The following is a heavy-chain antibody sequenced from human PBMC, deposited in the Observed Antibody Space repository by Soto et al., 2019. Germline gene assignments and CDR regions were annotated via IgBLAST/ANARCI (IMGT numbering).Heavy chain of an antibody. D-gene: IGHD6-19*01. V-gene: IGHV4-30-2*01. J-gene: IGHJ5*02. CDR3: AGMPYTSGLRFDP. CDR1: GDSYSISTYS. CDR2: IYQSGVT. Sequence: KTSETLSLTCNMSGDSYSISTYSWSWIQQPPGNALQWIGFIYQSGVTSYNPSLASRVSISLDRSNNQCSLKLKSVTAADTAVYFCAGMPYTSGLRFDPWGPGTLVTVSS.